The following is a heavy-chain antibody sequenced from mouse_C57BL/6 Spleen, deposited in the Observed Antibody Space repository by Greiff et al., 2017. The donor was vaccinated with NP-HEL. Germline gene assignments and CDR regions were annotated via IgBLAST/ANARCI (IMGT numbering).Heavy chain of an antibody. CDR3: ARIPYDYDGAWFAD. J-gene: IGHJ3*01. CDR2: INPSNGGT. Sequence: VQLQQPGTELVKPGASVKLSCKASGYTFTSYWMHWVKQRPGQGLEWIGNINPSNGGTNYNEKFKSKATLTVDKSSSTAYMQLSSLTSEDSAVYYCARIPYDYDGAWFADWGQGTLVTVSA. CDR1: GYTFTSYW. D-gene: IGHD2-4*01. V-gene: IGHV1-53*01.